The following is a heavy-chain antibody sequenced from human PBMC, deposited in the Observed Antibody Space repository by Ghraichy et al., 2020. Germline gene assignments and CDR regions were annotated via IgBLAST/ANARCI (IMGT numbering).Heavy chain of an antibody. D-gene: IGHD3-22*01. J-gene: IGHJ3*02. V-gene: IGHV5-51*01. CDR1: GYSFTSYW. CDR3: ASSHLPFSSSGYYYGAFDI. CDR2: IYPGDSDT. Sequence: GESLNISCKGSGYSFTSYWIGWVRQMPGKGLEWMGIIYPGDSDTRYSPSFQGQVTISADKSISTAYLQWSSLKASDTAMYYCASSHLPFSSSGYYYGAFDIWGQGTMVTVSS.